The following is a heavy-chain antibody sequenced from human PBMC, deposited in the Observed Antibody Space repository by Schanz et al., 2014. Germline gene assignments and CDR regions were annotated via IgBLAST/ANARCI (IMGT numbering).Heavy chain of an antibody. CDR2: ISSSSSYI. CDR1: GFTFNSYA. Sequence: DVQLLESGGGLVQPGGSLRLSCAASGFTFNSYAMTWVRQAPGKGLEWVSSISSSSSYIYYADSVKGRFTISRDNAKTSLYLQMNSLRAEDTAVYYCARANYRRKINFDYWGRGTLVTVSS. D-gene: IGHD3-10*01. J-gene: IGHJ4*02. V-gene: IGHV3-21*04. CDR3: ARANYRRKINFDY.